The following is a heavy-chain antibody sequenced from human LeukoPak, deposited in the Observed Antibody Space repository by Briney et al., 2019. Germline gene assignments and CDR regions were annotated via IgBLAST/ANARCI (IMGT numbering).Heavy chain of an antibody. D-gene: IGHD3-22*01. J-gene: IGHJ4*02. V-gene: IGHV3-11*01. CDR3: ASHKVGDRSAYQH. Sequence: GGSLRLSCAASGFTFSDYYMSWIRQAPGKGLEWVSYISSSGTTIYYADSVKGRFTISRDNAKNSLYLQMNSLRAEDTAVYYCASHKVGDRSAYQHWGQRTLVSVSS. CDR2: ISSSGTTI. CDR1: GFTFSDYY.